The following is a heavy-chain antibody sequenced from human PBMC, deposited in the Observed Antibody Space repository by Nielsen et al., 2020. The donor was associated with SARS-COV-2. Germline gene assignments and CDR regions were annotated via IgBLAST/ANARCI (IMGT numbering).Heavy chain of an antibody. J-gene: IGHJ2*01. CDR1: GFTFSRYA. V-gene: IGHV3-23*01. CDR3: ARTYSSGWSYFDL. Sequence: GESLKISCAASGFTFSRYAMSWVRQAPGKGLEWVSVINNSGGSTYYADSVKGRFTISRDNSQNTLYLQMNSLRAEDTAVYYCARTYSSGWSYFDLWGRGTLVTVSS. CDR2: INNSGGST. D-gene: IGHD6-19*01.